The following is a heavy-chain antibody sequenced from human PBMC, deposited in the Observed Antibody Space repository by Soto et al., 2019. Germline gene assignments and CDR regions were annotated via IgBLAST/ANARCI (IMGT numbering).Heavy chain of an antibody. Sequence: GGSLRLSCAASGFTFSNAWMSWVRQAPGKGLEWVGRIKSKTDGGTTDYAAPVKGRFTISRDDSKNTLYLQMNSLKTEDTAIYYCARHRYYNSQSHFDYWGQGTLVTVSS. J-gene: IGHJ4*02. V-gene: IGHV3-15*01. D-gene: IGHD3-22*01. CDR2: IKSKTDGGTT. CDR1: GFTFSNAW. CDR3: ARHRYYNSQSHFDY.